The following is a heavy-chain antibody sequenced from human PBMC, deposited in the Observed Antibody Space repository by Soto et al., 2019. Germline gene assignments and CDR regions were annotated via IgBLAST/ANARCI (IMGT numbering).Heavy chain of an antibody. D-gene: IGHD5-18*01. CDR3: ARHGWYSYGKLGWFDP. Sequence: SETLSLTCTVSGASISSTSNYWAWIRQPPGKGLEWIGSVRYSGSTYYNSSLESRVTISVDTSKNQFSLKLRSVTAADTAVYFCARHGWYSYGKLGWFDPWGQGTLVTVSS. J-gene: IGHJ5*02. CDR1: GASISSTSNY. CDR2: VRYSGST. V-gene: IGHV4-39*01.